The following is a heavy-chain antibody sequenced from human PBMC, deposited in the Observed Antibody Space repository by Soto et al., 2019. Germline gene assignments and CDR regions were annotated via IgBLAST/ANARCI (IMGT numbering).Heavy chain of an antibody. D-gene: IGHD3-10*01. V-gene: IGHV1-18*01. Sequence: QVHLVQSGAEVKKPGASVKVSCKGSGYAFTTYGITWVRQAHGQGLEWMGLISAHNGNTNYAQKLQGRVTVTRDTSTSTAYMELSSLRSDDTAVYYCARGRYGEYWGQGALVTVSS. CDR2: ISAHNGNT. J-gene: IGHJ4*02. CDR3: ARGRYGEY. CDR1: GYAFTTYG.